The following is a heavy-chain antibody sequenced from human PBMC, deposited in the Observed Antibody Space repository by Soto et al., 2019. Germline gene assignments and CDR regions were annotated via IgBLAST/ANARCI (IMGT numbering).Heavy chain of an antibody. J-gene: IGHJ4*02. CDR3: ANGVDYCFSVNCYFDY. CDR1: GGTFSRFV. D-gene: IGHD1-1*01. CDR2: IIPIFGTP. V-gene: IGHV1-69*15. Sequence: QVQLVQSGAEVKKPGSSVKVSCKASGGTFSRFVLRWVRQAPGKGLEWMGRIIPIFGTPTYARKFQGRVTITADESTSTAYMELSSLRSEDTAVYYCANGVDYCFSVNCYFDYWGQGTLVTVSS.